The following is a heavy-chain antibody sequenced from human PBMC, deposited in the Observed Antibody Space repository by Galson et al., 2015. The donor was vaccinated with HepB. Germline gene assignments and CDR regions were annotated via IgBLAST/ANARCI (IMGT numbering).Heavy chain of an antibody. Sequence: SLRLSCAASGFTFSNHAMSWVRQVPGKGLECVSAITGDSATTYYADSAKGRFVVSRDNSKNTLYLQLNSLRAEDTAVYYCGKDGEQVRVYDYRGQGTLVTASS. J-gene: IGHJ4*01. CDR3: GKDGEQVRVYDY. CDR1: GFTFSNHA. D-gene: IGHD1/OR15-1a*01. V-gene: IGHV3-23*01. CDR2: ITGDSATT.